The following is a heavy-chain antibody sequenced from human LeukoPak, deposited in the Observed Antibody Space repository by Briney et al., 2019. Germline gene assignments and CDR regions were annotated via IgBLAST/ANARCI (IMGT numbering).Heavy chain of an antibody. J-gene: IGHJ4*02. V-gene: IGHV3-23*01. D-gene: IGHD3-9*01. CDR3: AKWGDYDVLTGYYVSDY. CDR1: GFTFSNYA. Sequence: GASLRLSCAASGFTFSNYAMSWVRQAPGKALEWLSAITGSGGNTYYADSVKGRFTISRDNSKNTVFLQMNSLRAEDTAVYYCAKWGDYDVLTGYYVSDYWGQGTLVTVSS. CDR2: ITGSGGNT.